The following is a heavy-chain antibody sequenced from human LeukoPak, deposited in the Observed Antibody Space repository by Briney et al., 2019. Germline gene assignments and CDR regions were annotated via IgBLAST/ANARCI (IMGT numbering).Heavy chain of an antibody. CDR2: IYYSGST. Sequence: SETLSLTCTVSGGSISSYYWSWIRQPPGKGLEWIGYIYYSGSTNYNPSLKSRVTISVDTSKNQFSLKLNSVTAADTAVYYCARRNWGSGAYFEYWGQGTLITVSS. CDR3: ARRNWGSGAYFEY. D-gene: IGHD7-27*01. J-gene: IGHJ4*02. CDR1: GGSISSYY. V-gene: IGHV4-59*08.